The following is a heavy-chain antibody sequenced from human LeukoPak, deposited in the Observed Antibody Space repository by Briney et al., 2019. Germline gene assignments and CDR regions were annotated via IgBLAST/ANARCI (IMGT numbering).Heavy chain of an antibody. CDR2: ISSSSSYI. CDR3: ARAPDSSSPNWFDP. J-gene: IGHJ5*02. V-gene: IGHV3-21*01. D-gene: IGHD6-13*01. Sequence: GGSLRLSCAASGFTFSSYSMNWVRQAPGKGLEWVSSISSSSSYIYYADSVKGRFTISRDNAKNSLYLQMNSLRAEDTAVYYCARAPDSSSPNWFDPWGQGTLVTVSS. CDR1: GFTFSSYS.